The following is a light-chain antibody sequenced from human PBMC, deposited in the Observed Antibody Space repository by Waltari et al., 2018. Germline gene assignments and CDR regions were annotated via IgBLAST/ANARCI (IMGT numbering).Light chain of an antibody. CDR1: STDVGGSTY. V-gene: IGLV2-14*03. CDR2: DVS. CDR3: SSYTSSSTV. J-gene: IGLJ1*01. Sequence: QSALTQPASVSGSPGQSITISCTGTSTDVGGSTYVSWYQQHPGKAPKLMIYDVSNRPSGVSNRFSGSKSGNTASLTISGLQPEDEADYYCSSYTSSSTVFGTGTKVTVL.